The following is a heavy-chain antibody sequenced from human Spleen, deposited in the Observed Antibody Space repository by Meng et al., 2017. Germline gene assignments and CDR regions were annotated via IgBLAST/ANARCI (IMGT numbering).Heavy chain of an antibody. Sequence: EVQLVGSGGGLGRPGGSLRLYCAASGLTVSTNYLSWVRQAPGKGLEWVSDIYSGGTTYYTDSVKGRFTISRDNSKNTVYLQMNSLRPEDTAVYYCARQKYGGGDFSYWGQGTLVTVSS. J-gene: IGHJ4*02. V-gene: IGHV3-66*02. D-gene: IGHD3-16*01. CDR1: GLTVSTNY. CDR3: ARQKYGGGDFSY. CDR2: IYSGGTT.